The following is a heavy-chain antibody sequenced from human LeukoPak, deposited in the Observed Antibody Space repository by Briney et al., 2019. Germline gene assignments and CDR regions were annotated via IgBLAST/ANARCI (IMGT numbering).Heavy chain of an antibody. CDR3: ARGYFDWLLSSNPLDY. Sequence: AGGSLRLSCAASGFTFSSYAMSWVRQAPGKGLEWVSAISGSGGSTYYADSVKGRFTISRDNAKNSLYLQMNSLRAEDTAVYYCARGYFDWLLSSNPLDYWGQGTLVTVSS. J-gene: IGHJ4*02. D-gene: IGHD3-9*01. CDR1: GFTFSSYA. V-gene: IGHV3-23*01. CDR2: ISGSGGST.